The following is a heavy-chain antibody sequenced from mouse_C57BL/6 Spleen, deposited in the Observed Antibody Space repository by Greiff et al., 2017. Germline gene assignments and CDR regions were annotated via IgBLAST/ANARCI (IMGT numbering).Heavy chain of an antibody. CDR1: GYAFSSSW. Sequence: VMLVESGPELVKPGASVKISCKASGYAFSSSWMNWVKQRPGKGLEWIGRIYPGDGDTNYNGKFKGKATLTADKSSSTAYMQLSSLTSEDSAVYFCAPHPGAMDYWGQGTSVTVSS. J-gene: IGHJ4*01. CDR2: IYPGDGDT. CDR3: APHPGAMDY. V-gene: IGHV1-82*01.